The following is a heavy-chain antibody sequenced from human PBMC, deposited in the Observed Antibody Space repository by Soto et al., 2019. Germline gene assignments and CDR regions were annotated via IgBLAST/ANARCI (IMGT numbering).Heavy chain of an antibody. D-gene: IGHD3-22*01. V-gene: IGHV4-59*01. CDR2: IYYSGST. CDR3: ARGIYDSSADYYYYGMDV. Sequence: SETLSLTCTVSGGSISSYYWSWIRQPPGKGLEWIGYIYYSGSTNYNPSLKSRVTISVDTSKNQFSLKLSSVTAADTAVYYCARGIYDSSADYYYYGMDVWGQGTTVTVSS. CDR1: GGSISSYY. J-gene: IGHJ6*02.